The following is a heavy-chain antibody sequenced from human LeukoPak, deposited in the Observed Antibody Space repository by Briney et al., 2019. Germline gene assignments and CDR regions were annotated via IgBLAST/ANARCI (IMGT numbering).Heavy chain of an antibody. Sequence: PGGSLSHSCAATGFTYISYWMSSVRQAPGKGLEWVADINKDGCKKYYVGSVRGRSTISRQNAKKSLYLQKNSLRAEDTAVYYCPRDMYSSSQIDYWGQGTLVTVSS. CDR3: PRDMYSSSQIDY. CDR2: INKDGCKK. D-gene: IGHD6-13*01. V-gene: IGHV3-7*01. CDR1: GFTYISYW. J-gene: IGHJ4*02.